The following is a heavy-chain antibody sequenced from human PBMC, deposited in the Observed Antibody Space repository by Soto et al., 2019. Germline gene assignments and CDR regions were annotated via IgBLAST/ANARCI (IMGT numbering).Heavy chain of an antibody. CDR3: AKGGYYDSSGYLGWLDY. J-gene: IGHJ4*02. CDR1: GFTFSSYG. CDR2: ISYDGSNR. V-gene: IGHV3-30*18. Sequence: QVQLVESGGGVVQPGRSLRLSCAASGFTFSSYGIHWVRQAPGKGLEWVAVISYDGSNRYYADSVKGRITISRDNSKKTLYLQMNSLRAEDTAVYYCAKGGYYDSSGYLGWLDYWGQGTLVTVSS. D-gene: IGHD3-22*01.